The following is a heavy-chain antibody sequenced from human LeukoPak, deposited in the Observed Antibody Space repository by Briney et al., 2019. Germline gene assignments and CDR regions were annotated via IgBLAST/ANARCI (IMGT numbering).Heavy chain of an antibody. V-gene: IGHV3-30*04. D-gene: IGHD2-21*01. Sequence: PGRSLRLSCAASGFTSTRYTMHWVRQAPGRGLEWVAVVLYDGSNKYYADSVKGRFTLSRDNSKNTLSLQMNTLRADDTAVYYCVRDNYGGILDFWGQGTLVTVSS. J-gene: IGHJ4*02. CDR3: VRDNYGGILDF. CDR2: VLYDGSNK. CDR1: GFTSTRYT.